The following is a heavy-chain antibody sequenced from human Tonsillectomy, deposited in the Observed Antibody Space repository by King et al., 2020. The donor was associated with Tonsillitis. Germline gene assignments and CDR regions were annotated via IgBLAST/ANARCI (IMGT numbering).Heavy chain of an antibody. CDR1: GGSFNNYY. D-gene: IGHD3-10*01. V-gene: IGHV4-34*01. J-gene: IGHJ4*02. Sequence: VQLQQWGAGLLKPSETLSLTCAVSGGSFNNYYWSWIRQPPGKGLEWIGEINHSGVTNYNPSLKSRVSISVDTSKIQFSLKLSSVTAADTAVYYCAKSPVWFGEFHDYWGQGTLVTVSS. CDR2: INHSGVT. CDR3: AKSPVWFGEFHDY.